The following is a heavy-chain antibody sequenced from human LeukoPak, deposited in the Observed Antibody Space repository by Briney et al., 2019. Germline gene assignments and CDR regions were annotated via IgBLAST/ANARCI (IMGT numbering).Heavy chain of an antibody. CDR1: GFTFRDYS. J-gene: IGHJ4*02. CDR3: ARLRRGY. V-gene: IGHV3-7*03. Sequence: GGSLRLSCVVSGFTFRDYSMIWVRQAPGKGLQWVANMKKDGSETKYGDFVKGRFTISRDNAKNSLYLQMNSLRVEDTAVYYCARLRRGYWGRGTPVTVSS. CDR2: MKKDGSET.